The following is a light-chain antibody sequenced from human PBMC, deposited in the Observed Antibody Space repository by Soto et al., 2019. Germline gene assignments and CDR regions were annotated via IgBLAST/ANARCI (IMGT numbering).Light chain of an antibody. CDR3: SSYTTSSTLG. Sequence: QSALTQPASVSGSPGQSITISCTGTSSDIGAYNYVSWYQQHPGKAPKLMIYGVTNRPSGVSNRFSGSKSGNTASLTISGLQAEDEADYYCSSYTTSSTLGFGGGTKVTVL. CDR1: SSDIGAYNY. CDR2: GVT. V-gene: IGLV2-14*01. J-gene: IGLJ2*01.